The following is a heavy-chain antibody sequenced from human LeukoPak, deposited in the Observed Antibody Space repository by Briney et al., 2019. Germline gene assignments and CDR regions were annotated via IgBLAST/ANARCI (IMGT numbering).Heavy chain of an antibody. D-gene: IGHD1-26*01. J-gene: IGHJ3*02. V-gene: IGHV1-2*02. CDR2: INPNSGGT. CDR3: AVGTYSGSYLDAFDI. CDR1: GYTFSGYY. Sequence: ASVKVSCKASGYTFSGYYMHWVRQAPGQGLEWTGWINPNSGGTNYAQKFQGRVTMTRDTSISTAYMELSRLRSGDTAVYYCAVGTYSGSYLDAFDIWGQGTMVTVSS.